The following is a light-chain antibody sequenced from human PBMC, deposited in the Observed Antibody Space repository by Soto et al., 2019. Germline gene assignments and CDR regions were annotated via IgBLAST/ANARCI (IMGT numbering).Light chain of an antibody. V-gene: IGKV3-20*01. J-gene: IGKJ4*01. CDR3: HQYGGSPLT. CDR1: QSVTSNY. CDR2: DAS. Sequence: DIVLTQSPGTLSLSPGERATLSCRASQSVTSNYLAWYQQKAGQAPRLLIYDASNRATGIPARFSGSGSGTDFTLTISRLEPEDFAVYYCHQYGGSPLTFGGGTKVDIK.